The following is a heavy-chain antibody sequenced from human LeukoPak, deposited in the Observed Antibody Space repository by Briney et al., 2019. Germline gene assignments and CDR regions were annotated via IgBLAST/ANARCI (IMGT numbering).Heavy chain of an antibody. J-gene: IGHJ3*02. V-gene: IGHV1-2*02. CDR1: GYTITNNY. Sequence: ASVKVSCKASGYTITNNYMHWVRQAPGQGLEWMGWINPNSGGTNYAQKFQGRVTMTRDTSISTAYMELSRLRSDDTAVYYCARDEDSIVVVVAAMVAFDIWGQGTMVTVSS. CDR2: INPNSGGT. CDR3: ARDEDSIVVVVAAMVAFDI. D-gene: IGHD2-15*01.